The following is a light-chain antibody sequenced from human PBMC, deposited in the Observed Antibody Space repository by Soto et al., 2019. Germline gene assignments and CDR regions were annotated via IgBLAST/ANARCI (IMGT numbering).Light chain of an antibody. CDR2: AVT. J-gene: IGLJ1*01. Sequence: QSVLAPRRSVYGSPGQSVTISCTGTSSDVGGYNYVSWYQQYPGKAPKVMIYAVTKRPSGVPDRISGSKSGNTASLTISGLQAEDEADYYCCSYAGSYTHYVFGTGTKVTVL. V-gene: IGLV2-11*01. CDR1: SSDVGGYNY. CDR3: CSYAGSYTHYV.